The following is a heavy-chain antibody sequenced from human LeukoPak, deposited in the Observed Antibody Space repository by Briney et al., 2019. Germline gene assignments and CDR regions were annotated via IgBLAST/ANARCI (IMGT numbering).Heavy chain of an antibody. CDR3: ASGSSGYDP. V-gene: IGHV4-4*07. CDR1: GGSISNYY. J-gene: IGHJ5*02. CDR2: IYSSGTA. D-gene: IGHD5-12*01. Sequence: PSETLSLTCTVSGGSISNYYWSWIRQPAGKGLEWIGRIYSSGTAIYNPSLKSRVTMSVDTSKNQFSLKLSSVTAADTAVYFCASGSSGYDPWGQGTLVTVSS.